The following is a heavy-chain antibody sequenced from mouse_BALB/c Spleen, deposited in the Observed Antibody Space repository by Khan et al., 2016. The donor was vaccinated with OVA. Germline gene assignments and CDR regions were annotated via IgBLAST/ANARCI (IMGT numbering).Heavy chain of an antibody. D-gene: IGHD1-1*01. CDR3: GNGGKNAY. J-gene: IGHJ3*01. Sequence: QVRLQQSGAELVRPGVSLKISCKGSGYTFTDYAMHWVKQSHAKGLEWIGVISPYYGVPDYNQKFKGKVTLTVDRSSSTAYLELARLTSEDSAIYYYGNGGKNAYRGQETMVTVS. CDR1: GYTFTDYA. CDR2: ISPYYGVP. V-gene: IGHV1S137*01.